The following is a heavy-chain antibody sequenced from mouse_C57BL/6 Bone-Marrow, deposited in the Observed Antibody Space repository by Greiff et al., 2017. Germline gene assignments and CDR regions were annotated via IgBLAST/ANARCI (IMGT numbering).Heavy chain of an antibody. D-gene: IGHD2-4*01. CDR2: IHPNSGST. CDR3: AGYDYDVPSWFAY. Sequence: VQLQQPGAELVKPGASVKLSCKASGYTFTSYWMHWVKQRPGQGLEWIGMIHPNSGSTNYNEKFKSKATLTVDKSSSTAYMQLSSLTSEDSAVYYCAGYDYDVPSWFAYWGQGTLVTVSA. V-gene: IGHV1-64*01. J-gene: IGHJ3*01. CDR1: GYTFTSYW.